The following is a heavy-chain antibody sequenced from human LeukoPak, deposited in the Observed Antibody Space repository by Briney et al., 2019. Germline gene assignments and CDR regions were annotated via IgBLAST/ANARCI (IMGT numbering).Heavy chain of an antibody. CDR3: AREIAVVPPGVGIYYYYFMDV. V-gene: IGHV3-74*01. Sequence: GGSLRLSCESSGLSFSNFWMYWVRQAPGKGLEWVSRINPDGRTKDYGGSVRGRFSISRDNARNTVFLQMNSLRAEDTAVYYCAREIAVVPPGVGIYYYYFMDVWGKGTTVTVSS. CDR2: INPDGRTK. J-gene: IGHJ6*03. D-gene: IGHD2-15*01. CDR1: GLSFSNFW.